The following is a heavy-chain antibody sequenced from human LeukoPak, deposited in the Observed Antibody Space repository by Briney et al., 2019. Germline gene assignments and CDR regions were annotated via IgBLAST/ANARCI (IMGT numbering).Heavy chain of an antibody. CDR3: ARGPPTFDY. CDR2: INHSGST. CDR1: GGSFSGYY. J-gene: IGHJ4*02. V-gene: IGHV4-34*01. Sequence: SETLSLTCAVYGGSFSGYYWSWIRQPPGKGLEWVGEINHSGSTNYNPSLKSRVTISVDTSKNQFSLKLSSVTAADTAVYYCARGPPTFDYWGQGTLVTVSS.